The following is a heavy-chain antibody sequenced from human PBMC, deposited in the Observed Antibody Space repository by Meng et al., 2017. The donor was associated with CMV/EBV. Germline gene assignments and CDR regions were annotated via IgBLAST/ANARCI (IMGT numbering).Heavy chain of an antibody. CDR1: GFTFSSYA. J-gene: IGHJ4*02. CDR2: IGGSGGSA. D-gene: IGHD2-21*01. V-gene: IGHV3-23*01. CDR3: ARDRDAYCGGDWDY. Sequence: GESLKISCAASGFTFSSYAMSWVRQAPGTGLEWVSAIGGSGGSAYYADSVKGRFTISRDNSKNTLYLQMHSLGAEDTAVYYCARDRDAYCGGDWDYWGQGTLVTVSS.